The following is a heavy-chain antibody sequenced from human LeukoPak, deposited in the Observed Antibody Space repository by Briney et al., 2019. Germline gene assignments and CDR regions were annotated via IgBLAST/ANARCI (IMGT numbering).Heavy chain of an antibody. CDR2: MNPNSGNT. V-gene: IGHV1-8*01. Sequence: ASVKVSCKASGYTFTSYDINWVRQATGQGLEWMGWMNPNSGNTGYAQKFQGRVTMTRNTSISTAYMELSSLRSEDTAVYYCATTADSSLHGYFDLWGRGTLVTVSS. CDR3: ATTADSSLHGYFDL. J-gene: IGHJ2*01. D-gene: IGHD1/OR15-1a*01. CDR1: GYTFTSYD.